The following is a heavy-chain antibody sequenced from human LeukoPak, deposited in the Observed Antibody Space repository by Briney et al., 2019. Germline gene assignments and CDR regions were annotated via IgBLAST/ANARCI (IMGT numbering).Heavy chain of an antibody. CDR2: INPNSGGT. CDR3: AKDKAPMVRSLGPFDP. D-gene: IGHD3-10*01. CDR1: GYTFTGYY. J-gene: IGHJ5*02. V-gene: IGHV1-2*02. Sequence: ASVKVSCKASGYTFTGYYMHWVRQAPGQGLEWMGWINPNSGGTNYAQKFQGRVTMTRDTSISTAYMELSRLRSDDTAVYYCAKDKAPMVRSLGPFDPWGQGTLVTVSS.